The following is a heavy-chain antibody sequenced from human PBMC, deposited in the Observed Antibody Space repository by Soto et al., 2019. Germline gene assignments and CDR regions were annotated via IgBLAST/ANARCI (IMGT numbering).Heavy chain of an antibody. CDR3: ARVSDTAMVSWLDD. J-gene: IGHJ5*02. V-gene: IGHV1-69*01. D-gene: IGHD5-18*01. CDR2: IIPIFGTA. CDR1: GGIFSSYA. Sequence: QVQLVQSGAEVKKPGSSVKVSCKASGGIFSSYAISWVRQAPGQGLEWMGGIIPIFGTANYAQKFQGRVTITADESTSTAYMELSSLRSEVTAVYYCARVSDTAMVSWLDDWGQGTLVTVSS.